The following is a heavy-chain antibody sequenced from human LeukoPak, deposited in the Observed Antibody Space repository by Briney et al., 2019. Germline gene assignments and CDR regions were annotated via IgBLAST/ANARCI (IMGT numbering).Heavy chain of an antibody. CDR3: ARSPSLGVQAFDI. CDR1: GGSFSGYY. Sequence: MASETLSLTCAVYGGSFSGYYWSWIRQPPGKGLEWIGQINHSGSTNYNPSLKSRVTISVDTSNTQYPLKLSSVPAADTAVYYCARSPSLGVQAFDIWGQGTMVTVSS. V-gene: IGHV4-34*01. J-gene: IGHJ3*02. D-gene: IGHD2-8*01. CDR2: INHSGST.